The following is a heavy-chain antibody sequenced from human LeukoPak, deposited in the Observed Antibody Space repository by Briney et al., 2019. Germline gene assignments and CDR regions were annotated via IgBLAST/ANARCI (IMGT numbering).Heavy chain of an antibody. V-gene: IGHV1-18*01. CDR1: GYTFTSYG. J-gene: IGHJ6*02. CDR2: ISAYNGNT. Sequence: ASVKVSCKASGYTFTSYGISWVRQAPGQGLEWMGWISAYNGNTNYAQKLQGRVTMTTDTFTSTAYMELRSLRSDDTAVYYCARVGDKSYYDSSGYYQSPYYYYYYGMDVWGQGTTVTVSS. CDR3: ARVGDKSYYDSSGYYQSPYYYYYYGMDV. D-gene: IGHD3-22*01.